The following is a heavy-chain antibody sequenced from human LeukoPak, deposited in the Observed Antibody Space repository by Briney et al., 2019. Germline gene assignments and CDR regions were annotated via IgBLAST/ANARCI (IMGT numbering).Heavy chain of an antibody. CDR1: GGSFSGYY. J-gene: IGHJ4*02. Sequence: SETLSLTCAVYGGSFSGYYWSWIRQPPGKGLEWIGEINHSGGTNYNPSLKSRVTISVDTSKNQFSLKLSSVTAADTAVYYCARGPAPGEFDYWGQGTLVTVSS. CDR2: INHSGGT. CDR3: ARGPAPGEFDY. V-gene: IGHV4-34*01. D-gene: IGHD7-27*01.